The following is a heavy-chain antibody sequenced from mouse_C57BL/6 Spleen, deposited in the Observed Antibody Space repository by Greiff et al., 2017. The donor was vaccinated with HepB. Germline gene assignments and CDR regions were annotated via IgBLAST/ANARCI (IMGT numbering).Heavy chain of an antibody. CDR2: ISSGSSTI. J-gene: IGHJ4*01. CDR1: GFTFSDYG. V-gene: IGHV5-17*01. D-gene: IGHD2-4*01. CDR3: ATIYYDYEGLYYYAMDY. Sequence: EVHLVESGGGLVKPGGSLKLSCAASGFTFSDYGMPWVRPAPEKGLEWVAYISSGSSTIYYADTVQGRFTISRDNAKNTLFLQMTSLRSEDTAMYYCATIYYDYEGLYYYAMDYWGQGTSVTVSS.